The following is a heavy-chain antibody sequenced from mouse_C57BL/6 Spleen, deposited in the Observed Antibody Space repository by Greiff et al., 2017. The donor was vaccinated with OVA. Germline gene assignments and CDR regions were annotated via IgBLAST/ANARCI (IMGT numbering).Heavy chain of an antibody. V-gene: IGHV1-4*01. Sequence: QVQLQQSGAELARPGASVKMSCKASGYTFTGYTMHWVKQGPGQGLEWIGYISPSSGYTKYNQKFKDKATLTADKSSSTPYMQLSSLTSEDSAVYYCARGGLGRRFDYWGQGTTLTVSS. CDR1: GYTFTGYT. CDR2: ISPSSGYT. D-gene: IGHD4-1*01. CDR3: ARGGLGRRFDY. J-gene: IGHJ2*01.